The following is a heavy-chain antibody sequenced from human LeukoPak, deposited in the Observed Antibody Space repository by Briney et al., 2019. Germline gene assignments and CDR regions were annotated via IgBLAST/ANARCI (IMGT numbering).Heavy chain of an antibody. Sequence: ASVKVSCKASGGTFSSYTISWVRQAPGQGLEWMGRIIPILGIANYAQKFQGRVTITADKSTSTAYMELSSLRSEGTAVYYCAREGYYDSRARADWFDPWGQGTLVTVSS. V-gene: IGHV1-69*04. J-gene: IGHJ5*02. D-gene: IGHD3-22*01. CDR3: AREGYYDSRARADWFDP. CDR2: IIPILGIA. CDR1: GGTFSSYT.